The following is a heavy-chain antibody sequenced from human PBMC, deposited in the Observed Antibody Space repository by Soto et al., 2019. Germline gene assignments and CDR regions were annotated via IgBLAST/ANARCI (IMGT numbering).Heavy chain of an antibody. CDR2: IIPILGIA. CDR3: ARVPLRYFVPREAFDI. J-gene: IGHJ3*02. Sequence: SVKGACKASGCGFSSDTISWVRQAPGKGLEWMGRIIPILGIANYAQKFQGRVTITADKSTSTAYMELSSLRSEDTAVYYCARVPLRYFVPREAFDIWGQGTMVTVSS. D-gene: IGHD3-9*01. CDR1: GCGFSSDT. V-gene: IGHV1-69*02.